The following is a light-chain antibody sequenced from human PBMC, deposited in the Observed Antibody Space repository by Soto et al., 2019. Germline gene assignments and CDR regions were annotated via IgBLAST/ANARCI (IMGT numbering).Light chain of an antibody. CDR2: KAS. V-gene: IGKV1-5*03. CDR1: QSIGSW. J-gene: IGKJ1*01. Sequence: DIQMTQSPSTLSASVGDRVTITCRASQSIGSWLAWYQQKPGKAPKLLIYKASSLEGGVPSRFSGGGSGTEFTLTISSLQPDDFASYYCQQYNSNIWAFGQGTKVEIK. CDR3: QQYNSNIWA.